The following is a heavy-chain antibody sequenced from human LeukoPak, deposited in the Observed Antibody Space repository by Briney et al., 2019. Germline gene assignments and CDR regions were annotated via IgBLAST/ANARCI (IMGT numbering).Heavy chain of an antibody. V-gene: IGHV4-59*01. D-gene: IGHD2-15*01. J-gene: IGHJ4*02. Sequence: SETLSLTCTVSGGSISSYYWSWIRQPPGKGLEWIGYIYYSGSTNYNPSLKSRVTISVDTSKNQFSLKLSSVTAADTAVYYCARVALSGSGGQDYWGQGTPVTVSS. CDR2: IYYSGST. CDR3: ARVALSGSGGQDY. CDR1: GGSISSYY.